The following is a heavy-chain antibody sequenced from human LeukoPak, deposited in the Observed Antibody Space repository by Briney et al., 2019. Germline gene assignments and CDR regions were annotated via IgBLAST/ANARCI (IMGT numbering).Heavy chain of an antibody. J-gene: IGHJ4*02. V-gene: IGHV3-48*02. D-gene: IGHD3-9*01. CDR2: ISSSSSTI. Sequence: SGGSLRLSCAASGFTFSSYSMNWVRQAPGKGLEWVSYISSSSSTIYYADSVKGRFTISRDNAKNSLYLQMNSLRDEDTAVYYCARDLPEYYDILTGYPFDYWGQGTPVTVSS. CDR3: ARDLPEYYDILTGYPFDY. CDR1: GFTFSSYS.